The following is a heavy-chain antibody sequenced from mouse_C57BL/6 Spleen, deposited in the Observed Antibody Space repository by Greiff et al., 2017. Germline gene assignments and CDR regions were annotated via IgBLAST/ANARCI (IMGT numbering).Heavy chain of an antibody. V-gene: IGHV1-72*01. CDR3: ARSDYDEGEFAY. Sequence: QVQLQQPGAELVKPGASVTLSCKASGYTFTSYWMHWVKQRPGRGLEWIGRIDPNSGGTKYNEKVKSKATLTVDKPSSTAYMQLISLTSEDSAVYYCARSDYDEGEFAYWGQGTLVTVAA. CDR1: GYTFTSYW. J-gene: IGHJ3*01. D-gene: IGHD2-4*01. CDR2: IDPNSGGT.